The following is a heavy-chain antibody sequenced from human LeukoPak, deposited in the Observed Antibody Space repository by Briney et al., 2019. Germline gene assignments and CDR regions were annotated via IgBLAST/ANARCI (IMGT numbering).Heavy chain of an antibody. CDR3: ARDKGPYWYFDL. CDR2: INHSGST. Sequence: SETLSLTCAVYGGSFSDYYWSWIRQPPGKGLEWIGEINHSGSTNYNPSLKSRVTISVDTSKNQFSLKLNSVTAADTAVYYCARDKGPYWYFDLWGRGTLVTVSS. V-gene: IGHV4-34*01. J-gene: IGHJ2*01. CDR1: GGSFSDYY.